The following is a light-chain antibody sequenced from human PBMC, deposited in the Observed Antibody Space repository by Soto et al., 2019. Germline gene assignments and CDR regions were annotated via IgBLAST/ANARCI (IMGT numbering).Light chain of an antibody. Sequence: EIVLTQSPATLSVSPGERATISCRASQSVSNNLAWYQQKPGQPPRLLIFGASTRATGIPARFSGSGSETEFALTISTLQSEDVAVYYCQQYSVWPLTFGGGTKVEIK. CDR3: QQYSVWPLT. V-gene: IGKV3D-15*01. CDR1: QSVSNN. J-gene: IGKJ4*01. CDR2: GAS.